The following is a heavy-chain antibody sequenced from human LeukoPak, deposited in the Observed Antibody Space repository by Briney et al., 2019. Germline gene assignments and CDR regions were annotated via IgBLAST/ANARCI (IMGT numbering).Heavy chain of an antibody. CDR2: IFPGDSHV. CDR3: SRRLGGGYFDY. CDR1: GYNFATYW. Sequence: GESLKISCKASGYNFATYWIAWVRQMPGKGLEWMGTIFPGDSHVRYSMSFEGQVTISADESITTAYLQWSSLKASDTAMYYCSRRLGGGYFDYWGQGTLVTVSS. J-gene: IGHJ4*02. V-gene: IGHV5-51*01. D-gene: IGHD3-16*01.